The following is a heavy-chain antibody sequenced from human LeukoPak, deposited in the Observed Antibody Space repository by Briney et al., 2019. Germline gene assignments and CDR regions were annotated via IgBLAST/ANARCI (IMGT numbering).Heavy chain of an antibody. V-gene: IGHV4-38-2*02. J-gene: IGHJ5*02. CDR1: CYSISSGYH. D-gene: IGHD3-10*01. CDR3: ARDEDMIRGSIWFDP. CDR2: VSHSGST. Sequence: SETLSLTCTVSCYSISSGYHWGWIRQPPGKGLEWIGTVSHSGSTYYNPSLKSRVTISLDTSKNQFYLNLNSVTAADTAVYYCARDEDMIRGSIWFDPWGQGTLVTVSS.